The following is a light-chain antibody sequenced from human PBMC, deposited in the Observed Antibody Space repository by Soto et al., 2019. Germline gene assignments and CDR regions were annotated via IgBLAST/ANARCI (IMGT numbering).Light chain of an antibody. CDR2: LNSDGSH. J-gene: IGLJ2*01. CDR1: SGHSNYA. Sequence: QLVLTQSPSASASLGASVKLTCTLSSGHSNYAIAWHQQQPEKGPRYLMKLNSDGSHSKGDGIPERFSGSSSGAERYLTISSLQSEDEADYYCQTWGSGIVVFGGGTKLTVL. V-gene: IGLV4-69*01. CDR3: QTWGSGIVV.